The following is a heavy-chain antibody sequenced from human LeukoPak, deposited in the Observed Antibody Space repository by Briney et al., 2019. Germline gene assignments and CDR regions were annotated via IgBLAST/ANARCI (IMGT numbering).Heavy chain of an antibody. V-gene: IGHV4-30-2*01. CDR3: ARGWGPLHPIDY. J-gene: IGHJ4*02. CDR2: INHSGST. D-gene: IGHD3-16*01. CDR1: GGSISSGGHS. Sequence: PSQTLSLTCAVSGGSISSGGHSWSWIRQPPGKGLEWIGEINHSGSTNYNPSLKSRVTISVDTSKNQFSLKLSSVTAADTAVYYCARGWGPLHPIDYWGQGTLVTVSS.